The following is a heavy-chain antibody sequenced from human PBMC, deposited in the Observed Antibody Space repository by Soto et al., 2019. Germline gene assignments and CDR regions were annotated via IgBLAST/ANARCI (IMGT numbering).Heavy chain of an antibody. CDR2: IYHSGST. D-gene: IGHD6-19*01. V-gene: IGHV4-4*02. CDR1: GGSISSTNW. J-gene: IGHJ4*01. Sequence: QVQLQESGPGLVKPSGTLSLTCAVSGGSISSTNWWSWVRQPPGKGLEWSGEIYHSGSTNSNPSLKSRVTMSVDKSKNQFSLILNSVTAADTAVYYCARGQWLAFDYWGHGTLVTVSS. CDR3: ARGQWLAFDY.